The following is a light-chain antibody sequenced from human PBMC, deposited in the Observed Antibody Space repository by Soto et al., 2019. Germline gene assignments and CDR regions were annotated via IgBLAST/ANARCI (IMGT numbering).Light chain of an antibody. CDR1: QSVASN. CDR3: QQYHNWPPQYT. V-gene: IGKV3-15*01. J-gene: IGKJ2*01. Sequence: EIVMTQSPASLSLSPGDGATLSCRASQSVASNVASYQQKPGQGPRLLIHGASTRAVGVPARFSGSGSGTDFTLTISSLQSEDFAVYDCQQYHNWPPQYTFGQGTKLQIK. CDR2: GAS.